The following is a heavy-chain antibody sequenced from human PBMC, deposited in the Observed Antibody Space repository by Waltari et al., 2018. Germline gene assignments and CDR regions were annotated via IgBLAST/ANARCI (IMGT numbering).Heavy chain of an antibody. CDR1: GYTFISNG. D-gene: IGHD6-13*01. CDR2: VSGYDENT. V-gene: IGHV1-18*01. J-gene: IGHJ6*02. CDR3: AHSDYRSSWYTMDV. Sequence: VKLVQSGGEVKKPGASVKVSCKASGYTFISNGISWVRQAPGQGLEWVGWVSGYDENTKDARTFQGRVSLTADTATNTAYMELTSLTADDTAVYYCAHSDYRSSWYTMDVWGQGTTVSVSS.